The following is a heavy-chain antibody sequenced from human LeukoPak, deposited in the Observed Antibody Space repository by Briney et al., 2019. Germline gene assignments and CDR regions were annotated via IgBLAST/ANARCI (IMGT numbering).Heavy chain of an antibody. CDR3: ARGPTLTTDY. D-gene: IGHD4-17*01. Sequence: SETLSLTCTVSSGSVSSAVYHWSWLRQPPGKGLEWIGYIDYSGSTNYNPSLKSRVTISVDTSKNQFCLKLGSVTAADTAVYYCARGPTLTTDYWGQGTLVTVSS. V-gene: IGHV4-61*08. J-gene: IGHJ4*02. CDR1: SGSVSSAVYH. CDR2: IDYSGST.